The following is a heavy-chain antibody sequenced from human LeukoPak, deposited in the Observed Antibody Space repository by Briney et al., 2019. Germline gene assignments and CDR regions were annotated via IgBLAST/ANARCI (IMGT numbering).Heavy chain of an antibody. CDR3: ARKRIAVAGARHHEYYYYYGMDV. D-gene: IGHD6-19*01. J-gene: IGHJ6*02. V-gene: IGHV4-34*01. CDR1: GGYCSGYY. Sequence: PPYTLSLAGPGDGGYCSGYYWRWIRQHPGKGLEWIGEINHSGSTNYNPSLKSRVTISVDTSKNQFSLKLSSVTAADTAVYYCARKRIAVAGARHHEYYYYYGMDVWGQGTTVTVSS. CDR2: INHSGST.